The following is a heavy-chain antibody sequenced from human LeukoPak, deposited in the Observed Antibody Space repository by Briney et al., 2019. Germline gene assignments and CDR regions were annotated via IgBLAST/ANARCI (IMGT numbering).Heavy chain of an antibody. CDR2: IYSGGST. J-gene: IGHJ4*02. D-gene: IGHD1-26*01. Sequence: PGGSLRLSCAASGFTVSSNYMSWVRQAPGKGLEWVSVIYSGGSTYYADSVKGRFTISRDNSKNTLYLQMNSLRAEDTAVYYCARADRSYFDYFDYWGQGTLVTVSS. CDR3: ARADRSYFDYFDY. CDR1: GFTVSSNY. V-gene: IGHV3-53*01.